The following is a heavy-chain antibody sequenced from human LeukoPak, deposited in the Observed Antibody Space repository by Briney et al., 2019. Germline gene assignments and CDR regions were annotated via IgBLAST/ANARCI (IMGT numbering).Heavy chain of an antibody. V-gene: IGHV4-34*01. CDR2: INHSGST. D-gene: IGHD1-26*01. CDR3: ATIVGAPRHFDS. CDR1: GGSFSDYY. J-gene: IGHJ4*02. Sequence: PSETLSLTCAVYGGSFSDYYWSWIRQPPGKGLEWIGEINHSGSTNYNPSLKSRVTTSVDKSKNQFSLKVSSVTAADTAVYHCATIVGAPRHFDSWGQGTLVTVSS.